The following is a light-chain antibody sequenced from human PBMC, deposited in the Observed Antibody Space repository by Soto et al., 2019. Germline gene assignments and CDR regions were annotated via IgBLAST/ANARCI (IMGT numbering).Light chain of an antibody. CDR3: QSYDSSLGAWV. CDR2: GNI. CDR1: SSNIGAGYD. J-gene: IGLJ3*02. Sequence: QSVLTQPPSVSGAPGQRVTISCTGSSSNIGAGYDVHWYQQLPGTAPKLLIYGNINRPSGVPDRFSGSKSGTSASLAITGLQAEDEADYYCQSYDSSLGAWVFGGGTKVTVL. V-gene: IGLV1-40*01.